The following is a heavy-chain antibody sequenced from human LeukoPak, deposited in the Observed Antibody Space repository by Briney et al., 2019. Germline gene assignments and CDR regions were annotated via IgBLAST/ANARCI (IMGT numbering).Heavy chain of an antibody. V-gene: IGHV3-53*01. Sequence: GGSLGLSCAASGFTVSSNYMTWVRQAPGKGLEWVSVIYSGGSTVYAESVQGRFTISRDNSKNTLYLQMNSLRAEDTAVYYCASSSGSYYNGLDYWGQGTLVTVSS. J-gene: IGHJ4*02. CDR2: IYSGGST. D-gene: IGHD3-10*01. CDR1: GFTVSSNY. CDR3: ASSSGSYYNGLDY.